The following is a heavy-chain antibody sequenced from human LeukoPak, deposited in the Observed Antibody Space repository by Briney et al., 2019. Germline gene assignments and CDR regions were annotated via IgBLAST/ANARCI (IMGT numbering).Heavy chain of an antibody. CDR1: GFTFSSYA. CDR2: ISGSGGST. V-gene: IGHV3-23*01. CDR3: ANEGWLQLTY. J-gene: IGHJ4*02. D-gene: IGHD5-24*01. Sequence: GXXLRLSCAASGFTFSSYAMSWVRQAPGKGLEWVSAISGSGGSTYYAASVKGRFTISRDNSKNTLYLQMNSLRADDTAVYFCANEGWLQLTYWGQGTLVTVSS.